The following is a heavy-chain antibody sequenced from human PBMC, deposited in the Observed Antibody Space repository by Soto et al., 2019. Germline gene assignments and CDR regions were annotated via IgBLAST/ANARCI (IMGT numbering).Heavy chain of an antibody. Sequence: PGGSLRLSCAASGFTFSSYGMHWVRQAPGKGLEWVAVISYDGSNKYYADSVKGRFTISRDNSKNTLYLQMNSLRAEDTAVYYCAKGERRAVAATGDYWGQGTLVTVSS. CDR2: ISYDGSNK. CDR3: AKGERRAVAATGDY. D-gene: IGHD2-15*01. CDR1: GFTFSSYG. J-gene: IGHJ4*02. V-gene: IGHV3-30*18.